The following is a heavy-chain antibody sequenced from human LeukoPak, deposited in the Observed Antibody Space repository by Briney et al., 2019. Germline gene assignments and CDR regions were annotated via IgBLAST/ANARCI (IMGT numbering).Heavy chain of an antibody. Sequence: SVKVPCKASGGTFSSYAISWVRQAPGQGLEWMGGIIPIFGTANYAQKFQGRVTITADESTSTAYMELSSLRSEDTAVYYCARGDHDRGGFYYMDVWGKGTTVTISS. D-gene: IGHD3-22*01. J-gene: IGHJ6*03. V-gene: IGHV1-69*13. CDR2: IIPIFGTA. CDR3: ARGDHDRGGFYYMDV. CDR1: GGTFSSYA.